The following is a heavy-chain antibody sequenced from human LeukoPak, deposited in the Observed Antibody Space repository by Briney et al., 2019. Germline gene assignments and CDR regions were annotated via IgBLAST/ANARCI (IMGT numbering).Heavy chain of an antibody. CDR3: ATFGLVAALDL. CDR2: INPAGSET. D-gene: IGHD5-12*01. CDR1: GFSFNAYL. Sequence: GGSLILSCAASGFSFNAYLMAWVRQAPATGLEWVANINPAGSETFHVEPVKGRFSSSRDHAKNLVYLQMNSLRAEDTAVYYCATFGLVAALDLWGQGTLVTVSS. V-gene: IGHV3-7*01. J-gene: IGHJ4*02.